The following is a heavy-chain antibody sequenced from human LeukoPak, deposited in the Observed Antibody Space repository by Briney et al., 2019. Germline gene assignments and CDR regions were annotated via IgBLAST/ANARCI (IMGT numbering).Heavy chain of an antibody. CDR2: ISGSGDST. D-gene: IGHD5-12*01. Sequence: GGSLRLSCAASGFTFNISAMSWVRQAPGKGLEWVSGISGSGDSTYYADSVKGRFTISRDNSKNTLYLQMTSLRAEDTAIYYCAKSPRNDKVDTFDSWGQGTLVTASS. CDR1: GFTFNISA. J-gene: IGHJ4*02. V-gene: IGHV3-23*01. CDR3: AKSPRNDKVDTFDS.